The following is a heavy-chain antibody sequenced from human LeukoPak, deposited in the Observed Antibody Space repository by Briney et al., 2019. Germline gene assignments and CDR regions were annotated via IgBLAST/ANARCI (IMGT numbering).Heavy chain of an antibody. Sequence: GGSLRLSCAASGFTFSSYAMSWVRQAPGKGLEWVSAISGSGGSTYYADSAKGRFTISRDNSKNTLYLQMNSLRAEDTAVYYCAKAGRIQCSSTSCYGAFDIWGQGTMVTVSS. D-gene: IGHD2-2*01. CDR3: AKAGRIQCSSTSCYGAFDI. CDR2: ISGSGGST. CDR1: GFTFSSYA. J-gene: IGHJ3*02. V-gene: IGHV3-23*01.